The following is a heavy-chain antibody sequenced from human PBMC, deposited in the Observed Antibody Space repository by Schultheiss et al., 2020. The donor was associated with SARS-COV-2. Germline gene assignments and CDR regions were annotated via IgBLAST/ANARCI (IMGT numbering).Heavy chain of an antibody. CDR3: ARSSSGWYRDAFDI. CDR2: INHSGST. V-gene: IGHV4-34*01. D-gene: IGHD6-19*01. Sequence: SQTLSLTCAVYGGSFSGYYWSWIRQPPGKGLEWIGEINHSGSTNYNPSLKSRVTISVDTSKNQFPLKLSSVTAADTAVYYCARSSSGWYRDAFDIWGQGTMVTVSS. CDR1: GGSFSGYY. J-gene: IGHJ3*02.